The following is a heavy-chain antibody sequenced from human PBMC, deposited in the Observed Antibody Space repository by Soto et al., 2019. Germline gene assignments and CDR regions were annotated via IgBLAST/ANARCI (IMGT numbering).Heavy chain of an antibody. CDR1: GYTFTSYG. CDR2: ISAYNGNT. J-gene: IGHJ4*02. Sequence: QVQLVESGAEVKKPGASVKVSCKASGYTFTSYGITWVRQAPGQGLEWMGWISAYNGNTNYAQKLQGRVTITTDTSTSTADVEVRSLRSDDTAVYCFAKETAVWSYYDYAYCGQGTVILVSS. D-gene: IGHD1-26*01. V-gene: IGHV1-18*01. CDR3: AKETAVWSYYDYAY.